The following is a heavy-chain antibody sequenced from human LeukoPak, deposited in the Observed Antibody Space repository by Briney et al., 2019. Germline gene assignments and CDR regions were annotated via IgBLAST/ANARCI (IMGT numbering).Heavy chain of an antibody. CDR3: AREDPRTKVPEGMDV. D-gene: IGHD4/OR15-4a*01. J-gene: IGHJ6*02. V-gene: IGHV4-59*01. CDR2: IYYSGTT. CDR1: GGSISSYY. Sequence: SETLSLTCTVSGGSISSYYWSWIRQPPGKGLEWIGYIYYSGTTNYNPSLKSRVTISVDTSKNQFSLKLNSVTAADTAVYYCAREDPRTKVPEGMDVWGQGTTVTVSS.